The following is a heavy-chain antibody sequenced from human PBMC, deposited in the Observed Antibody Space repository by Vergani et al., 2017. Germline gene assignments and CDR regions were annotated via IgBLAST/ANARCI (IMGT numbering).Heavy chain of an antibody. V-gene: IGHV3-30*04. CDR1: GFTFSSYA. Sequence: QVQLVESGGGVVQPGRSLRLSCAASGFTFSSYAMHWVRQAPGKGLEWVAVISYDGSNKYYADSVKGRFTISRDNSKNTLYLQMNSLRAEDTALYYCAKDIQGAVAGGGVFDYWGQGTLVTVSS. D-gene: IGHD6-19*01. J-gene: IGHJ4*02. CDR3: AKDIQGAVAGGGVFDY. CDR2: ISYDGSNK.